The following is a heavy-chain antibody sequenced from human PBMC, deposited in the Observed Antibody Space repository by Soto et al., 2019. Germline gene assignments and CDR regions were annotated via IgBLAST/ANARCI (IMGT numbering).Heavy chain of an antibody. J-gene: IGHJ4*01. CDR3: ARGGYDFSGVNFDEGFDF. D-gene: IGHD3-22*01. V-gene: IGHV4-59*11. CDR2: IFYTGIT. CDR1: GGSLSSHW. Sequence: SETLSLTCSVSGGSLSSHWWTWIRQPPGKGLQWVGHIFYTGITKYNPSLQSRVSISVDTSKDHFSLTLNSVTAADTAVYYCARGGYDFSGVNFDEGFDFWGQGIPVTSPQ.